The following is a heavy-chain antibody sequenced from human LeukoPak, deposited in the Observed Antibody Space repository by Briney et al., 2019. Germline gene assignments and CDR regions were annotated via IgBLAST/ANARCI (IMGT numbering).Heavy chain of an antibody. D-gene: IGHD3-3*01. Sequence: GDSLKISCQAFGYSFTTYWIGWVRQMPGKGLECMGIIYPGDSDVRYSPSFQGQVTISADKSISTAYLQWSSLKASDTAMYYCARIPSSDFWSGSLFYYFDYWGQGTLVTVSS. CDR1: GYSFTTYW. CDR2: IYPGDSDV. V-gene: IGHV5-51*01. J-gene: IGHJ4*02. CDR3: ARIPSSDFWSGSLFYYFDY.